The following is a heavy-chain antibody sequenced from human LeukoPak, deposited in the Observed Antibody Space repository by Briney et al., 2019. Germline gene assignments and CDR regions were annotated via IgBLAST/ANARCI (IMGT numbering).Heavy chain of an antibody. J-gene: IGHJ4*02. CDR1: GFTFSSYG. V-gene: IGHV3-48*04. Sequence: GGSLRLSCAASGFTFSSYGMHWVRQAPGKGLEWVSYISSSGSTIYYADSVKGRFTISRDNAKNSLYLQMNSLRAEDTAVYYCARARSMGSGSYYNDYWGQGTLVTDYS. D-gene: IGHD3-10*01. CDR2: ISSSGSTI. CDR3: ARARSMGSGSYYNDY.